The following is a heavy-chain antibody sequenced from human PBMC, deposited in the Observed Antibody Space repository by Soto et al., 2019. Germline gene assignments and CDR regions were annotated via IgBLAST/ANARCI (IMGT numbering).Heavy chain of an antibody. D-gene: IGHD6-13*01. J-gene: IGHJ4*02. Sequence: SETLSLTCTVSGGSISSYFYIWVRQPPGKGLEWIGSVYYTGTTDYNPSLKSRVTISVDTSKTQFSLNLRSVTAADTAVYYCARDLEAVPSAFDYWGRGTLVTVSS. CDR1: GGSISSYF. V-gene: IGHV4-59*01. CDR3: ARDLEAVPSAFDY. CDR2: VYYTGTT.